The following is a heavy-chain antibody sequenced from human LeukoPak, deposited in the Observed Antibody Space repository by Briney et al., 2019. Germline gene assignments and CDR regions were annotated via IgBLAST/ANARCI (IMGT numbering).Heavy chain of an antibody. CDR2: IYYSGST. D-gene: IGHD3-9*01. CDR1: GGSISSYY. Sequence: WETLSLTCTVSGGSISSYYWSWIRQPPGKGLEWIGYIYYSGSTNYNPSLKSRVTISVDTSKNQFSLKLSSVTAADTAVYYCASRHYDILTGYPSLLFDFWGQGGLVTVSS. CDR3: ASRHYDILTGYPSLLFDF. V-gene: IGHV4-59*12. J-gene: IGHJ4*02.